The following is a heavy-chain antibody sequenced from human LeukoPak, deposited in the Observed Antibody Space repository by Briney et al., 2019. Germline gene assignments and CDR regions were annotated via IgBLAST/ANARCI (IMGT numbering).Heavy chain of an antibody. V-gene: IGHV4-34*01. CDR1: GGSFSGYY. D-gene: IGHD3-22*01. J-gene: IGHJ4*02. CDR2: INHSGST. CDR3: ARGDYYDSSGYYETYYFDY. Sequence: SETLSLTCAVYGGSFSGYYWSWIRQPPGKGLEGIGEINHSGSTNYNPSLKSRVTISVDTSKNQFSLKLSSVTAADTAVYYCARGDYYDSSGYYETYYFDYWGQGTLVTVSS.